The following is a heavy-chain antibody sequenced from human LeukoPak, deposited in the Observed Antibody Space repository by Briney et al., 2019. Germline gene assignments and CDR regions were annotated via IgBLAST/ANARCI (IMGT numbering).Heavy chain of an antibody. J-gene: IGHJ4*02. CDR3: ARHRAVAGEDCDY. Sequence: SETLSLTCTVSGGSINSYYWSWIRQPPGKGLEWIGYIYYSGSTNYNPSLKSRITISVDTSKNQFSLKLSPVTAADTAVYYSARHRAVAGEDCDYWGEGNLVTVSS. CDR1: GGSINSYY. D-gene: IGHD6-19*01. CDR2: IYYSGST. V-gene: IGHV4-59*08.